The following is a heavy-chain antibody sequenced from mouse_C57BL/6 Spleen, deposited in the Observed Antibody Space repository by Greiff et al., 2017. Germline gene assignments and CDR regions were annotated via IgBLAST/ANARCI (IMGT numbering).Heavy chain of an antibody. D-gene: IGHD2-10*01. J-gene: IGHJ4*01. V-gene: IGHV14-2*01. Sequence: EVQLQQSGAALVKPGASVMLSCTASGFNIKVYYLHSVKQRTEHGLAWIGRLDPEVGEAKYAPKFQGKATITADPSSNTAYLQLSSLTSEDTAVYYCARSYLSMDYWGQGTSVTGAS. CDR1: GFNIKVYY. CDR2: LDPEVGEA. CDR3: ARSYLSMDY.